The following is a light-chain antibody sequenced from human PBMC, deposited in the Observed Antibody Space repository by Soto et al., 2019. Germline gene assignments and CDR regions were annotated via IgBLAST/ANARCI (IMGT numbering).Light chain of an antibody. J-gene: IGKJ4*02. CDR2: GAS. CDR1: QSVSSS. CDR3: QQYNNWPQT. Sequence: EIVMTQSPSTLSVSRGDRATLSCRASQSVSSSLARYQQKPGQAPRLLIYGASTRATGIPARFSGSGSGTEFTLTISSLQSEDFAVYYCQQYNNWPQTFGGGTKVDIK. V-gene: IGKV3-15*01.